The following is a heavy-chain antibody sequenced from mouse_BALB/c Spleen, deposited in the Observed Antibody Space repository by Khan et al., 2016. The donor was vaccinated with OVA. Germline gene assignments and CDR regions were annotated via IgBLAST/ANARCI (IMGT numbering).Heavy chain of an antibody. CDR3: ATRPNMSYTLAY. CDR1: GYTFTKFG. CDR2: INTHTGEP. Sequence: QIQLVQSGPELKKPGETVKISCKASGYTFTKFGMNWVKQAPGKGLEWMGWINTHTGEPTYADDFKGRFAFSLDTSASTAYLQINNLNTEDTATDYCATRPNMSYTLAYWGQGTSVTVSA. V-gene: IGHV9-3-1*01. J-gene: IGHJ4*01.